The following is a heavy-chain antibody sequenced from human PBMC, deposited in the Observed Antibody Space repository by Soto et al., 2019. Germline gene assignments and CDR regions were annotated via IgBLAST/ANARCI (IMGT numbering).Heavy chain of an antibody. Sequence: SETLCLTCAVYGGSFSGYYWSWIRQPPGKGLEWIGEINHSGSTNYNPSLKSRVTISVDTSKNQFSLKLSSVTAADTAVYYCARGPLLRSFDYWGQGTLVTVSS. CDR2: INHSGST. D-gene: IGHD3-10*01. J-gene: IGHJ4*02. CDR3: ARGPLLRSFDY. V-gene: IGHV4-34*01. CDR1: GGSFSGYY.